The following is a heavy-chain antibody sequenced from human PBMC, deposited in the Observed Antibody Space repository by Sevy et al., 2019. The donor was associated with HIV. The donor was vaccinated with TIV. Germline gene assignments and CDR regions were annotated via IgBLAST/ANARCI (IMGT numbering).Heavy chain of an antibody. Sequence: GGSLRLSCAASGFSFAWYWMSWVRQTPEKGLEWVANIKQDGSVKYYVDSVKGRFTISRDNARNLVYLQMSSLTAEDTALYYCVRAIAADASLWGQGTLVTVSS. CDR3: VRAIAADASL. D-gene: IGHD6-13*01. J-gene: IGHJ4*02. V-gene: IGHV3-7*01. CDR1: GFSFAWYW. CDR2: IKQDGSVK.